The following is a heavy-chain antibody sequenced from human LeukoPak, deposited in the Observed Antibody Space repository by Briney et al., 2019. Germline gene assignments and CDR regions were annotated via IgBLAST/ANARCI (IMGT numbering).Heavy chain of an antibody. V-gene: IGHV1-69*13. CDR2: IIPIFGTA. J-gene: IGHJ6*04. D-gene: IGHD2-2*02. CDR3: ARDSRSTSCYTCVDV. Sequence: SVKVSCKASGGTFSSYAISWVRQAPGQGLEWMGGIIPIFGTANYAQKFQGRVTITADESTSTACMELSSLRSEDTAVYYCARDSRSTSCYTCVDVWGKGTTVTVSS. CDR1: GGTFSSYA.